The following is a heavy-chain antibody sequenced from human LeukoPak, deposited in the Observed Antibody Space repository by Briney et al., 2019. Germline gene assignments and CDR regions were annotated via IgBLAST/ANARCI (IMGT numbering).Heavy chain of an antibody. V-gene: IGHV1-18*01. CDR2: ISAYNGNT. Sequence: ASVKVSCKASGYTFTSYGISWVRQAPGQGLEWMGWISAYNGNTNYAQKLQGRLTMTGDTSISTAYMELSSLTSDDTAMYYCARARYSHSGWFDYWGQGTLVSVSS. J-gene: IGHJ5*01. D-gene: IGHD5-12*01. CDR3: ARARYSHSGWFDY. CDR1: GYTFTSYG.